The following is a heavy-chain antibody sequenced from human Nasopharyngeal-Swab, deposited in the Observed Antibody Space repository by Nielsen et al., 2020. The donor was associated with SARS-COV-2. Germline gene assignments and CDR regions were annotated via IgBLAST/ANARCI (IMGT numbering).Heavy chain of an antibody. J-gene: IGHJ6*02. CDR3: ARAPGDGMDV. Sequence: VRQAPGKGLEWVAVVWVDGSSKYYADSVKGRFTISRDNAKNTLFLQMDSLSAEDTAVYYCARAPGDGMDVWGQGTTVTVSS. CDR2: VWVDGSSK. V-gene: IGHV3-33*01.